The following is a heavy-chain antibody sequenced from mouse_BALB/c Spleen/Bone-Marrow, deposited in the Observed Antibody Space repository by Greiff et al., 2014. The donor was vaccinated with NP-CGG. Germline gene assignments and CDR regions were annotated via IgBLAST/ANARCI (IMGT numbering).Heavy chain of an antibody. CDR3: GVFGY. V-gene: IGHV1-5*01. CDR1: CYTFISYW. CDR2: IYPGNSDT. J-gene: IGHJ2*01. Sequence: VQLQQSRTVLSSLGVLVKMSFYSFCYTFISYWMHWVKQRPGQGLEWIGAIYPGNSDTSCNQKFKGKAKLTAVTSTSTAYMELSSLTNEDSAVYYCGVFGYWGQGSTHPVDS.